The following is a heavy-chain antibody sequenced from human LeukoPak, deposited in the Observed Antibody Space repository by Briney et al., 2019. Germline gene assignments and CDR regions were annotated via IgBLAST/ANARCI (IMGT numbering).Heavy chain of an antibody. D-gene: IGHD6-13*01. CDR1: GYTFTSYY. V-gene: IGHV1-18*04. CDR2: ISAYNGNT. J-gene: IGHJ4*02. Sequence: ASVKVSCKASGYTFTSYYIHWVRQAPGQGLEWMGWISAYNGNTNYAQKLQGRVTMTTDTSTSTAYMELRSLRSDDTAVYYCAREGYSSSWYSWDYWGQGTLVTVSS. CDR3: AREGYSSSWYSWDY.